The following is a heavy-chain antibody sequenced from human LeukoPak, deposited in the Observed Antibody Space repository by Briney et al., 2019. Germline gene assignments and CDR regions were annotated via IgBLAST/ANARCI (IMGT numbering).Heavy chain of an antibody. Sequence: SETLSLTCTVPGGSISSGSDYWGWMRQPPGKGLEWIGSISYSGSTYYNPSLRSRVTISVDKSKNQFSLKLNSVTAADTAVYYCATSSGWYLQIDYWGQGTLVTVSS. D-gene: IGHD6-19*01. CDR1: GGSISSGSDY. CDR3: ATSSGWYLQIDY. J-gene: IGHJ4*02. CDR2: ISYSGST. V-gene: IGHV4-39*01.